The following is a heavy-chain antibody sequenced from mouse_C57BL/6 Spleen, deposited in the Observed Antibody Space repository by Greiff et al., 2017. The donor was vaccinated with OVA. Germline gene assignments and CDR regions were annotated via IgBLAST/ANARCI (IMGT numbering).Heavy chain of an antibody. J-gene: IGHJ3*01. V-gene: IGHV5-17*01. CDR3: ARRRQFAY. D-gene: IGHD3-2*01. Sequence: EVKLMESGGGLVKPGGSLKLSCAASGFTFSDYGMHWVRQAPEKGLEWVAYISSGSSTIYYADTVKGRFTISRDNAKNTLFLQMTSLRSEDTAMYYCARRRQFAYWGQGTLVTVSA. CDR1: GFTFSDYG. CDR2: ISSGSSTI.